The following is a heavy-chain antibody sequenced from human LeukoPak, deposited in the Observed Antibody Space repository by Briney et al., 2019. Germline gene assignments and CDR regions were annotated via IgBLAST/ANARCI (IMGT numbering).Heavy chain of an antibody. Sequence: SETLSLTCTVAGGSISSYYWSWIRQPPGKGLGWIGYIYYSGSTNYNPSLKSRVTISVDTSKNQFSLKLSSVIAADTAVYYCSVLRYFDWQKKGPDPLDYWGQGTLVTVSS. CDR1: GGSISSYY. D-gene: IGHD3-9*01. J-gene: IGHJ4*02. CDR3: SVLRYFDWQKKGPDPLDY. CDR2: IYYSGST. V-gene: IGHV4-59*08.